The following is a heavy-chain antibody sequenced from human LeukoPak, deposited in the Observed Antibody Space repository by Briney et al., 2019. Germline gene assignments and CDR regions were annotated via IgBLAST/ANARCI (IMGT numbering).Heavy chain of an antibody. J-gene: IGHJ4*02. CDR3: ARVRYGSGSFSFGY. CDR1: GGTFSSYA. V-gene: IGHV1-69*01. D-gene: IGHD3-10*01. CDR2: IIPIFGTA. Sequence: SVKVSCKASGGTFSSYAISWVRQAPGQGLEWMGGIIPIFGTANYAQKFKGRVTITADESTSTAYMELSSLRFEDTAVYYCARVRYGSGSFSFGYWGQGTLVTVSS.